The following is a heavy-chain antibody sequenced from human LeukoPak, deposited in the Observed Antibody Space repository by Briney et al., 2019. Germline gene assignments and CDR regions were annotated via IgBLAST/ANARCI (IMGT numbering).Heavy chain of an antibody. CDR3: ARGRYYYDSSGYSYYFDY. D-gene: IGHD3-22*01. Sequence: PSQTLSLTCVVSGASISSGGYSWSWIRQPPGKGLEWIGCIYHSGSTNYNPSLKSRVTISVDTSKNQFSLKLSSVTAADTAVYYCARGRYYYDSSGYSYYFDYWGQGTLVTVSS. CDR1: GASISSGGYS. J-gene: IGHJ4*02. CDR2: IYHSGST. V-gene: IGHV4-30-2*01.